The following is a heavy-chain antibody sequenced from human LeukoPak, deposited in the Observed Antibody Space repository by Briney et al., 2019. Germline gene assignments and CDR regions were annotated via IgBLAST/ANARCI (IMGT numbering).Heavy chain of an antibody. CDR3: ASRAAAGMTIDY. CDR1: GGSISNRNYH. J-gene: IGHJ4*02. V-gene: IGHV4-39*07. CDR2: IYYSGST. Sequence: SETLSLTCTVSGGSISNRNYHWGWIRQPPGKGLEWIGSIYYSGSTYYNPSLKSRVTISVDTSKNQFSLKLSSVTAADTAVYYCASRAAAGMTIDYWGQGTLVTVSS. D-gene: IGHD6-13*01.